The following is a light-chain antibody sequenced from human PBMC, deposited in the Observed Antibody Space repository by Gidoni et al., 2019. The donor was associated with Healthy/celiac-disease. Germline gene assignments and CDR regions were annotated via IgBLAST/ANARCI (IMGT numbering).Light chain of an antibody. CDR1: QDISNY. CDR3: QQYDNLPPL. V-gene: IGKV1-33*01. J-gene: IGKJ3*01. Sequence: DIQMTQSPSSLSASVGDRVTITCQASQDISNYLNWYQQKPGKAPKLLIYYASKLETGVPSRFSGSGSGTDFTFTISSLQPEDIATYYCQQYDNLPPLFGPGTKVDIK. CDR2: YAS.